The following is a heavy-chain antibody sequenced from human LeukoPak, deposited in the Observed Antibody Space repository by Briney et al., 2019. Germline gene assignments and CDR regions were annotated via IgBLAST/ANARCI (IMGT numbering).Heavy chain of an antibody. Sequence: ASVKVSCKASGYTFTSYYMHWVRQAPGQGLEWMGIINPSGGSTSYAQKFQGRVTMTRDMSASAAYLELSSLRSEDTAVYYCAIRDGYRDYWGQGTLVTVSS. V-gene: IGHV1-46*01. CDR3: AIRDGYRDY. CDR2: INPSGGST. CDR1: GYTFTSYY. J-gene: IGHJ4*02. D-gene: IGHD5-24*01.